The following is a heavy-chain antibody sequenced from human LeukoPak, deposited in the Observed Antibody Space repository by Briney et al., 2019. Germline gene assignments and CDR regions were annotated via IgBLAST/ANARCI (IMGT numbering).Heavy chain of an antibody. D-gene: IGHD2-15*01. CDR3: ARLGYCSGGSCLAQFDY. V-gene: IGHV3-33*01. CDR2: IWYDGSNK. CDR1: GFTFSSYG. J-gene: IGHJ4*02. Sequence: GGSLRLSCAASGFTFSSYGMHWVRQAPGKGLEWVAVIWYDGSNKYYADSVKGRFTISRDNSKNTLYLQMNSLRAEDTAVYYCARLGYCSGGSCLAQFDYWGQGTLVTVSS.